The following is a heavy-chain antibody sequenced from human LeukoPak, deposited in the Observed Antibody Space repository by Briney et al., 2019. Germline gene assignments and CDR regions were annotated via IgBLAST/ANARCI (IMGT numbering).Heavy chain of an antibody. CDR1: GGSISSYY. Sequence: SETLSLTCTVSGGSISSYYWSWIRQPPGKGLEWIGYIYYSGSTNYNPSLKSRVTISVDTSKNQFSLKLSSVTAADTAVYYCARLRAAAGTDYWGQGTLVTVSS. V-gene: IGHV4-59*12. J-gene: IGHJ4*02. CDR3: ARLRAAAGTDY. CDR2: IYYSGST. D-gene: IGHD6-13*01.